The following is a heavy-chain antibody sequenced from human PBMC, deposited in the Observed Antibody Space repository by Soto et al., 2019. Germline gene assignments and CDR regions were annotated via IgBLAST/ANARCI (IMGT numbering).Heavy chain of an antibody. J-gene: IGHJ4*02. CDR3: ARGWGIAAAGKPTFDY. V-gene: IGHV3-33*01. CDR1: GFTFSSYG. CDR2: IWYDGSNK. Sequence: QVQLVESGGGVVQPGRSLRLSCAASGFTFSSYGMHWVRQAPGKGLEWVAVIWYDGSNKYYADSVKGRFTISRDNSKNTLYLQMNSLRAEDTAVYYCARGWGIAAAGKPTFDYWGQGTLVTVSS. D-gene: IGHD6-13*01.